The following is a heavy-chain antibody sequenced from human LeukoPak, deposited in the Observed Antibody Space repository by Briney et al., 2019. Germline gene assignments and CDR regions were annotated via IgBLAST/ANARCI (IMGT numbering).Heavy chain of an antibody. CDR2: VNDSGGT. V-gene: IGHV4-34*01. CDR3: ARYVDIVATSQPHPGFYMDV. Sequence: SETLSLTCAVYIDSFTNYYWNWIRQTPGKGLEWIGEVNDSGGTNINPSLRSRVILSVDTSKNQFSLKLSSVTAADTAVYYCARYVDIVATSQPHPGFYMDVWGKGTTVTISS. CDR1: IDSFTNYY. J-gene: IGHJ6*03. D-gene: IGHD5-12*01.